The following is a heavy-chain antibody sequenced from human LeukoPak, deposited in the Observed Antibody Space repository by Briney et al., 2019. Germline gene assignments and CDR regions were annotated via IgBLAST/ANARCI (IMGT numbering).Heavy chain of an antibody. CDR3: ARDPRGTGPGIAVAAPYYYYGMDV. CDR2: IYYSGST. V-gene: IGHV4-31*11. CDR1: GGSISSSNW. D-gene: IGHD6-19*01. Sequence: PSETLSLTCAVSGGSISSSNWWSWIRQHPGKGLEWIGYIYYSGSTYYNPSLKSRVTISVDTSKNQFSLKLSSVTAADTAVYYCARDPRGTGPGIAVAAPYYYYGMDVWGQGTTVTVSS. J-gene: IGHJ6*02.